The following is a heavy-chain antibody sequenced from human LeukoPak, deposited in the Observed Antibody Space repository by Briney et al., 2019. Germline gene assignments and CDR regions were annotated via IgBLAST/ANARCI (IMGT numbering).Heavy chain of an antibody. CDR2: IYSDGVT. CDR1: GPIGKSYA. J-gene: IGHJ5*02. V-gene: IGHV3-66*02. Sequence: GGFRRLSCAAAGPIGKSYAMSWVRQAPGKGLAWVSLIYSDGVTQYADSVKGRFTISRDNSKNTLYLQMNSLRDEDTAVYFCARDRAEGKTWVEFDPWGQGTLVTVAS. CDR3: ARDRAEGKTWVEFDP.